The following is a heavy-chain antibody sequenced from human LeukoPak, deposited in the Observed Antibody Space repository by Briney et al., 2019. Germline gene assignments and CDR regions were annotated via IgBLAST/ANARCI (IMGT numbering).Heavy chain of an antibody. J-gene: IGHJ4*02. Sequence: PSETLSLTCTVSGGSISSYYWSWIRQPPGKGLAWIGYIYYSGSTNYNPSLKSRVTISVDTSKNQFSLKLSSVTAADTAVYYCAIDGGSYFDYWGQGTLVTVSS. CDR2: IYYSGST. V-gene: IGHV4-59*01. D-gene: IGHD1-26*01. CDR1: GGSISSYY. CDR3: AIDGGSYFDY.